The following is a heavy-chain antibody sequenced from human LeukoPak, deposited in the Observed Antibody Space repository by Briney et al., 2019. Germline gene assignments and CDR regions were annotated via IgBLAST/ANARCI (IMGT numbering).Heavy chain of an antibody. J-gene: IGHJ4*02. Sequence: ASVKVSCKASGYTFTSYYMHWVRQAPGQGLEWMGIINPSGGSTSYAQKFQGRVTTTRDTSTSTVYMELSSLRSEDTAVYYCARDRAVIAARPDGLDYWGQGTLVTVSS. V-gene: IGHV1-46*01. CDR3: ARDRAVIAARPDGLDY. D-gene: IGHD6-6*01. CDR2: INPSGGST. CDR1: GYTFTSYY.